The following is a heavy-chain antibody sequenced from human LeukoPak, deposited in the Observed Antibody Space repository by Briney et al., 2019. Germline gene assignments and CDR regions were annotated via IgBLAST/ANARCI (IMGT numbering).Heavy chain of an antibody. Sequence: PGGSLRLSCAASGFTFSSYWMSWVRQAPGKGLEWVANIKQDGSEKYYVDSVKGRFTISRDNAKNSLYLQMNSPRAEDTAVYYCARRSCSGGSCYNAFDIWGQGTMVTVSS. CDR2: IKQDGSEK. D-gene: IGHD2-15*01. V-gene: IGHV3-7*03. CDR1: GFTFSSYW. J-gene: IGHJ3*02. CDR3: ARRSCSGGSCYNAFDI.